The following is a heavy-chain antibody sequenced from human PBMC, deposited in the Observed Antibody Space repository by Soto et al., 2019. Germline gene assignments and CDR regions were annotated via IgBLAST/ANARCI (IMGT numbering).Heavy chain of an antibody. CDR3: ARDRVYSSSWVDY. J-gene: IGHJ4*02. CDR1: GFTFSSYA. CDR2: ISYDGSNK. Sequence: QVQLVESGGGVVQPGRSLRLSCAASGFTFSSYAMHWVRQAPGKGLEWVAVISYDGSNKYYADSVKGRFTISRDNSKNTLYLQMNSLRAEDTAVYYCARDRVYSSSWVDYWGLGTLVTVSS. V-gene: IGHV3-30-3*01. D-gene: IGHD6-13*01.